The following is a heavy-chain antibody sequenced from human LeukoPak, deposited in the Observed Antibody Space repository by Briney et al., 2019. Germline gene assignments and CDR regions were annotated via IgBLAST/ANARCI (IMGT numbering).Heavy chain of an antibody. CDR2: ISGSGGST. CDR3: AKERDSRGYFDY. J-gene: IGHJ4*02. CDR1: GFTFSTYA. Sequence: GGSLRLSCAVSGFTFSTYAMSWVRQAPGKGLEWVSAISGSGGSTYYADSVKGRFTISRDNSENTLYLQMNSLRAEDTAVYYCAKERDSRGYFDYWGQGTLVTVSS. V-gene: IGHV3-23*01. D-gene: IGHD3-22*01.